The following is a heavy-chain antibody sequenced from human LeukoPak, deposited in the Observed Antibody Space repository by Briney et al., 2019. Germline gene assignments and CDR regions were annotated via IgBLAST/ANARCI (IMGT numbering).Heavy chain of an antibody. CDR3: AYVAYNWNPGSA. Sequence: GSLRLSCATSGFTFSSYWMSWVRQVPGKGLEWVASISQDGSAKTYVDSVKGRFTISRDNAKNSLYLQMNSLRAEDTAVYYCAYVAYNWNPGSAWGQGTLVTVSS. CDR1: GFTFSSYW. V-gene: IGHV3-7*01. J-gene: IGHJ5*02. D-gene: IGHD1-20*01. CDR2: ISQDGSAK.